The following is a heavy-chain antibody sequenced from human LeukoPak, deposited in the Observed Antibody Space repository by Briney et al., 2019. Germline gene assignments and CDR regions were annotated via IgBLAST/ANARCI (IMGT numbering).Heavy chain of an antibody. CDR1: GGTFSSYA. V-gene: IGHV1-69*05. D-gene: IGHD2-2*01. Sequence: GSSVKVSCKASGGTFSSYAISWVRQAPGQGREWVGGIIPIFCTANYAQKFQGRVTITTDESPSTAYMELSSLRSEETAVYHCATTRYCSSTSCSGWFDPWGQGTLVTVSS. CDR2: IIPIFCTA. J-gene: IGHJ5*02. CDR3: ATTRYCSSTSCSGWFDP.